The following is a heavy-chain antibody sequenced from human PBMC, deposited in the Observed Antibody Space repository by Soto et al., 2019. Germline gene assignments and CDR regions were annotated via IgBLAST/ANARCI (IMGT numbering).Heavy chain of an antibody. J-gene: IGHJ5*02. Sequence: QVQLVQSGAEVKKPGASVKVSCKASGYTFTSYYIHWVRQAPGQGLEWMGIINPSGGSTSYAQKSQGRVTMTRDTSTSTVYMELSGLRSEDTAVYYCARVAAAEGFDPWGQGTLVTVSS. V-gene: IGHV1-46*01. CDR1: GYTFTSYY. D-gene: IGHD6-13*01. CDR2: INPSGGST. CDR3: ARVAAAEGFDP.